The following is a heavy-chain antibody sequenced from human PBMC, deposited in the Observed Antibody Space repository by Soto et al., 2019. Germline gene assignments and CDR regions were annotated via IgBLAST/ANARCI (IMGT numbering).Heavy chain of an antibody. V-gene: IGHV3-23*01. Sequence: EVQLLESGGGLIQPGGSLRLSCAASGFNFDTYSMSRFTMSWVRQAPGKGLDWVSSISGSGAKAYYTESVKGRFIISRDNSNNMVYLQMNSLSAEDTAYYYCGKDRGGFAGGWEYFDYWGQGALVTVSS. CDR3: GKDRGGFAGGWEYFDY. J-gene: IGHJ4*02. CDR2: ISGSGAKA. D-gene: IGHD6-19*01. CDR1: GFNFDTYSMSRFT.